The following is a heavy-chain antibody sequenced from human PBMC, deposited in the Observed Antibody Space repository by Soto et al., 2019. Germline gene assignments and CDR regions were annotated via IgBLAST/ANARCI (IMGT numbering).Heavy chain of an antibody. D-gene: IGHD3-10*01. CDR3: ARHLAVLRTGGFDY. CDR1: GASISDNW. V-gene: IGHV4-4*02. Sequence: SETLSLTCAVSGASISDNWWSWVRQPPGKGLKRIGEIYHSGTATYNPSLKSRVIISVDKFASQISLTLNSVTAADTVIYYCARHLAVLRTGGFDYCGQGTPVTGSA. J-gene: IGHJ4*02. CDR2: IYHSGTA.